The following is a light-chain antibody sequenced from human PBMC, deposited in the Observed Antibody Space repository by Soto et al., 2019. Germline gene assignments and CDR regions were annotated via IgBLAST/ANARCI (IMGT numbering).Light chain of an antibody. CDR3: PQYNDWPPIT. CDR1: HSVSNN. V-gene: IGKV3-15*01. Sequence: EIIMTQSPATLSVSPGERATLSCRASHSVSNNLAWYQQKPGRAPRLLIYYASTRATGIPARFSGSGSGTEFTLTISSLQSEDFALYYCPQYNDWPPITFGQGTRLEVK. CDR2: YAS. J-gene: IGKJ5*01.